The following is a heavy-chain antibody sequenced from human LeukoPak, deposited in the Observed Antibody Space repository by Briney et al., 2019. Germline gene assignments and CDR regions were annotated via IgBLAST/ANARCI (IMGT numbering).Heavy chain of an antibody. CDR1: GFTFSSYA. D-gene: IGHD3-9*01. V-gene: IGHV4-4*02. CDR3: ATLDILNDWSDP. CDR2: IYRSGST. J-gene: IGHJ5*02. Sequence: PGGSLRLSCAASGFTFSSYAMHWVRQAPGKGLEWIGEIYRSGSTNYNPSLKSRVSMSIDKSKNQFSLKLSSVTAADTAVYYCATLDILNDWSDPWGQGTLVTVSS.